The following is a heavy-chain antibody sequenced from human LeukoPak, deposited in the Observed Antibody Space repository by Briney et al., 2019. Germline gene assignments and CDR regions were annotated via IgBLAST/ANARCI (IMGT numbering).Heavy chain of an antibody. CDR3: ARVGLGDAAYYFDY. CDR1: GFTFSSYS. Sequence: PGGSLRLSCAASGFTFSSYSMNWVRQAPGKGLEWVSSISSSSSYIYYADSVKGRFTISRDNAKNSLYLQMNSLRAEDTAVYYCARVGLGDAAYYFDYWGQGTLVTVSS. D-gene: IGHD3-16*01. J-gene: IGHJ4*02. CDR2: ISSSSSYI. V-gene: IGHV3-21*01.